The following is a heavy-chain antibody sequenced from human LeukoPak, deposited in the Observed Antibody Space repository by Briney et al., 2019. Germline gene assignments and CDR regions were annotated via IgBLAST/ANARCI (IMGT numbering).Heavy chain of an antibody. CDR3: ATYSSSLDWFDP. D-gene: IGHD6-13*01. CDR1: GGSISSYY. Sequence: PSETLSLTCTVSGGSISSYYWSWLRQPPGKGLEWIGFIYYSGITNYNPSLKSRVTISVDTSKNQFSLKLSSVTAADTAVYYCATYSSSLDWFDPWGQGTLVTVSS. CDR2: IYYSGIT. J-gene: IGHJ5*02. V-gene: IGHV4-59*08.